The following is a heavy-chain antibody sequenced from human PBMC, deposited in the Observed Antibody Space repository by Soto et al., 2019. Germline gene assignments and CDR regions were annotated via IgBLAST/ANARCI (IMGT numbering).Heavy chain of an antibody. Sequence: EELLVESGGGLVQPGGSLRLSCAASGFTFSNAWMSWVRQAPGKGPEWVGRILNKATGGTTDYIAPVKGRFSISRDDSKNTLYLQMDSLKTEDTAVYYCATASTGFARYFDLWGRGTLVTVSS. V-gene: IGHV3-15*01. CDR2: ILNKATGGTT. CDR3: ATASTGFARYFDL. J-gene: IGHJ2*01. D-gene: IGHD2-8*02. CDR1: GFTFSNAW.